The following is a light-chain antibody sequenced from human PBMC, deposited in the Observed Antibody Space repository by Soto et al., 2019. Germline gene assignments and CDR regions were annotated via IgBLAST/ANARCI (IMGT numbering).Light chain of an antibody. CDR2: GSS. J-gene: IGKJ1*01. Sequence: IQMTPAPSSLSASVGACVTITVRASQGVSDWVAWYQQKPGEAPKLLIYGSSSLLSGVPSRFSGTRSGTDFTLTISSLQPEDFATYYCQQANSYPWTFGQGTKVDIK. V-gene: IGKV1-12*01. CDR1: QGVSDW. CDR3: QQANSYPWT.